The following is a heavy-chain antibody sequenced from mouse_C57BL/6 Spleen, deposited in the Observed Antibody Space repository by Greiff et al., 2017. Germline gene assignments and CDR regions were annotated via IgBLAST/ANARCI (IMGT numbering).Heavy chain of an antibody. J-gene: IGHJ2*01. D-gene: IGHD1-1*01. CDR3: TTGTVVARNYFDY. V-gene: IGHV14-1*01. Sequence: VQLQQSGAELVRPGASVKLSCTASGFNIKDYYMHWVKQRPEQGLEWIGRIDPEDGDTEYAPKFQGKATMTADTSSNTAYLQLSSLTSEDTAVYYCTTGTVVARNYFDYWGQGTTLTVSS. CDR1: GFNIKDYY. CDR2: IDPEDGDT.